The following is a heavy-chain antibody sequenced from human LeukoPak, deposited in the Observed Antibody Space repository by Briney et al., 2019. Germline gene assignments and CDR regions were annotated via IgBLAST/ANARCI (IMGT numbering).Heavy chain of an antibody. V-gene: IGHV4-39*01. CDR1: GGPISSSSYY. CDR2: IYYSGST. D-gene: IGHD1-26*01. CDR3: ARLGYIVGATHHDY. Sequence: SETLSLTCTVSGGPISSSSYYWGWIRQPPGKGLEWIGSIYYSGSTYYNPSLKSRVTISVDTSKNQFSLKLSSVTAADTAVYCCARLGYIVGATHHDYWGQGTPVTVSS. J-gene: IGHJ4*02.